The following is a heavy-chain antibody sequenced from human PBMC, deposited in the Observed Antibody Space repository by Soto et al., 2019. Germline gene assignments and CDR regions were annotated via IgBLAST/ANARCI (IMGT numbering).Heavy chain of an antibody. CDR1: GYTFTYRY. J-gene: IGHJ3*02. Sequence: SVKVSCKASGYTFTYRYLHWVRQAPGQALEWMGWITPFNGNTNYAQKFQDRVTITRDRSMSTAYMELSSLRSEDTAMYYCARSCGDGYKNAFDIWGQGTTVTVSS. CDR2: ITPFNGNT. D-gene: IGHD5-12*01. CDR3: ARSCGDGYKNAFDI. V-gene: IGHV1-45*02.